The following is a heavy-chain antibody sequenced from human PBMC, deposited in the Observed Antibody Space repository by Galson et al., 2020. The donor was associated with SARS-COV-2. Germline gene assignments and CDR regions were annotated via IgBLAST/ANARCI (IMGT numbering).Heavy chain of an antibody. V-gene: IGHV3-33*01. Sequence: GESLKISCAASGFTFSSYVMHWVRQAPGKGLEWVAVIWYDESNKYYADSVKGRFTISRDNSKNTLYLQMNSLRAEDTAVYYCARDGGYCSGGSCYCRYGMDVWGQGTTVTVSS. CDR2: IWYDESNK. D-gene: IGHD2-15*01. J-gene: IGHJ6*02. CDR3: ARDGGYCSGGSCYCRYGMDV. CDR1: GFTFSSYV.